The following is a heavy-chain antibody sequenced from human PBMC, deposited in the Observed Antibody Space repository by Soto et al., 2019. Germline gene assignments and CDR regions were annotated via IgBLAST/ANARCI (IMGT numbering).Heavy chain of an antibody. CDR2: IYYSGST. Sequence: QLQLQESGPGLVKPSETLSLTCTVSGGSISSSPYYWGWIRQPPGKGLEWIGSIYYSGSTYYNPSLKSRVTISVEPSKNQFSLKLSSVTAADTAVYYCARPGGYGSGSYVNWFDPWGQGTLVTVSS. J-gene: IGHJ5*02. CDR1: GGSISSSPYY. D-gene: IGHD3-10*01. CDR3: ARPGGYGSGSYVNWFDP. V-gene: IGHV4-39*01.